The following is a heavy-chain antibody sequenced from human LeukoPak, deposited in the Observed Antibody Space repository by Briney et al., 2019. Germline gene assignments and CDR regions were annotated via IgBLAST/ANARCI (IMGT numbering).Heavy chain of an antibody. V-gene: IGHV4-31*03. CDR2: IYYSGST. Sequence: SETLSLTCTVSGGSISSCGYYWSWIRQHPGKGLEWIGYIYYSGSTYYNPSLKSRVTISVDTSKNQFSLKLSSVTAADTAVYYCARVTGYDSSGYYYPAPDYWGQGTLVTVSS. D-gene: IGHD3-22*01. CDR1: GGSISSCGYY. J-gene: IGHJ4*02. CDR3: ARVTGYDSSGYYYPAPDY.